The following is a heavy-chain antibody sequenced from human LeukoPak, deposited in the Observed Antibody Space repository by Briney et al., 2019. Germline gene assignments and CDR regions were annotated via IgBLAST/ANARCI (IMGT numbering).Heavy chain of an antibody. CDR1: GFTFDDYG. V-gene: IGHV3-20*04. Sequence: GGSLRLSCAASGFTFDDYGMSWVRQAPGKGLEWVSGINWNGGSTGYADSVKGRFTISRDNAKNSLYLQVNSLRAEDTALYYCAKEHYYYYMDVWGKGTTVTISS. CDR2: INWNGGST. CDR3: AKEHYYYYMDV. J-gene: IGHJ6*03.